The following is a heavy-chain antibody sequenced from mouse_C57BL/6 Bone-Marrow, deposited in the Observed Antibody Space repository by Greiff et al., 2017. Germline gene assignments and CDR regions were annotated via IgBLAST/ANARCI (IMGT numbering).Heavy chain of an antibody. J-gene: IGHJ2*01. CDR3: TINWDVADY. CDR1: GFNIKDDY. D-gene: IGHD4-1*01. CDR2: IDPENGDT. V-gene: IGHV14-4*01. Sequence: EVQLQQSGAELVRPGASVKLSCTASGFNIKDDYMHWVKQRPEQGLEWIGWIDPENGDTEYASKFQGKATITADTSSNTAYLQLSSLTSEDTAVYYCTINWDVADYWGQGTTLTVSS.